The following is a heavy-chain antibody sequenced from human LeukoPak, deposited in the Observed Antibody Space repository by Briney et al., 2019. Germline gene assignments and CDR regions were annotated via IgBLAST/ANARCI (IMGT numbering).Heavy chain of an antibody. Sequence: ASVKVSCKVSGYTLTELSMHWVRQAPGKGLEWMGGFDPEDGETIYAQKLQGRVTMTTDTSTSTAYMELRSLRSDDTAVYYCARDNDDFWSGYKYPPMDVWGKGTTVTVSS. CDR1: GYTLTELS. CDR3: ARDNDDFWSGYKYPPMDV. J-gene: IGHJ6*04. CDR2: FDPEDGET. D-gene: IGHD3-3*01. V-gene: IGHV1-24*01.